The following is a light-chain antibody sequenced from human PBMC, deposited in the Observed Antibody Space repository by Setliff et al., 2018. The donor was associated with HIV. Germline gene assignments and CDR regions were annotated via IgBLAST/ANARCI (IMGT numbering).Light chain of an antibody. CDR2: DVT. Sequence: QSVLTQPASVSGSPGQSITISCTGASSDVGAHDFVSWYQQNPDKAPKLVIYDVTKRPSGVPDRFSGSKSGNTASLTISGLQTQDEGDYYCCAYAGNYRVVFGGGTKVTVL. CDR3: CAYAGNYRVV. V-gene: IGLV2-11*01. J-gene: IGLJ2*01. CDR1: SSDVGAHDF.